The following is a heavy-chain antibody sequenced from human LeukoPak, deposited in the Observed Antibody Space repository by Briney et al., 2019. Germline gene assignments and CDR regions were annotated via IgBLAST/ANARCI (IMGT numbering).Heavy chain of an antibody. CDR2: IYTSGST. D-gene: IGHD2-15*01. V-gene: IGHV4-61*02. Sequence: PSQTLSLTCTVSGGSISSGSYYWSWIRQPAGKGLEWIGRIYTSGSTNYNPSLKSRVTMSVDTSKNQSSLKLSSVTAADTAVYYCARVLKLFAFDPWGQGTLVTVSS. CDR1: GGSISSGSYY. J-gene: IGHJ5*02. CDR3: ARVLKLFAFDP.